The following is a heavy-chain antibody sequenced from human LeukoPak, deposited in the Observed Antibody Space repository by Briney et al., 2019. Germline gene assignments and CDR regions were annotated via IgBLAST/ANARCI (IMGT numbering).Heavy chain of an antibody. D-gene: IGHD2-15*01. CDR3: ARESPHCSGVSCFFSY. V-gene: IGHV3-48*03. Sequence: QPGGSLRLSCAASGFNFTFYEMNWVRQAPGKGLEWISYISSRDSSTYYADSVQGRFTISRDNAKNSLYLQMNSLRAEDTAIYYCARESPHCSGVSCFFSYWGQGTLVTVSS. J-gene: IGHJ4*02. CDR1: GFNFTFYE. CDR2: ISSRDSST.